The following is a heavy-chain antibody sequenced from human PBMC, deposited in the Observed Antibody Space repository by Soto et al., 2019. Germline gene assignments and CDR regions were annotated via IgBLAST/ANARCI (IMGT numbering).Heavy chain of an antibody. CDR2: INHSGST. Sequence: SENLSLTCAVYGGSFSGYYWSWIRQPPGKGLEWIGEINHSGSTNYNPSLKSRVTISVDTSKNQFSLKLSSVTAADTAVYYCARGQARGSYYYYYYGMDVWGQGTTVTVSS. J-gene: IGHJ6*02. D-gene: IGHD1-26*01. V-gene: IGHV4-34*01. CDR3: ARGQARGSYYYYYYGMDV. CDR1: GGSFSGYY.